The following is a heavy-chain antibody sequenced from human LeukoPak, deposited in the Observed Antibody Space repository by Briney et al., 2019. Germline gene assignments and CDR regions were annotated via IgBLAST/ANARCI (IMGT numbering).Heavy chain of an antibody. CDR1: GGTFSSYA. Sequence: ASVKVSCKASGGTFSSYAISWVRQAPGQGLEWMGRIIPILGIANYAQKFQGRVTITADKSTSTAYMELSSLRSEDTAVYYCAREEAIVVVTATAGFLDYWGQGTLVTVSS. CDR3: AREEAIVVVTATAGFLDY. J-gene: IGHJ4*02. CDR2: IIPILGIA. D-gene: IGHD2-21*02. V-gene: IGHV1-69*04.